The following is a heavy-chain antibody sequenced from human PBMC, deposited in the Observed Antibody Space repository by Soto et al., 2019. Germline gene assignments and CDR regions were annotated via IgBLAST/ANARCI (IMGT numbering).Heavy chain of an antibody. CDR3: ARDPRTRIIDY. V-gene: IGHV3-21*01. Sequence: GGSLRLSCAASGFTFSSYSMNWVRQAPGKGLEWVSSISSSSSYIYYADSVKGRFTISRDNAKNSLYLQMNSLRAEDTAVYYCARDPRTRIIDYWGQGTLVTVSS. CDR2: ISSSSSYI. D-gene: IGHD6-6*01. J-gene: IGHJ4*02. CDR1: GFTFSSYS.